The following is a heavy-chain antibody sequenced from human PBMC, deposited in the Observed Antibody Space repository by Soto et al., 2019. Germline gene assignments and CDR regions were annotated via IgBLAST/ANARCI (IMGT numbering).Heavy chain of an antibody. V-gene: IGHV1-46*01. CDR2: INPSGGST. Sequence: ASVKVSCKASGYIFTTYYIHWVRQAPGQGLEWMGMINPSGGSTRYAQKFQGRLTMTRDTSTSTVYMELSSLRSEDTALYYCKRXELVWSNNAFXIWGQGTMVXVSS. CDR3: KRXELVWSNNAFXI. CDR1: GYIFTTYY. J-gene: IGHJ3*02. D-gene: IGHD3-10*01.